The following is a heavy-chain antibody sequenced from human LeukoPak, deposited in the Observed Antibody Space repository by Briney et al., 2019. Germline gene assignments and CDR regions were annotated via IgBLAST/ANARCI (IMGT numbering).Heavy chain of an antibody. J-gene: IGHJ3*02. CDR1: GFTFSSYA. CDR3: AKPYDYYDSSGYIVDAFDI. Sequence: GGSLRLSCAASGFTFSSYAMSWVRQAPGKGLEWVSAISGSGGSTYYADSVKGQFTISRDNSKNTLYLQMNSLRAEDTAVYYCAKPYDYYDSSGYIVDAFDIWGQGTMVTVSS. V-gene: IGHV3-23*01. CDR2: ISGSGGST. D-gene: IGHD3-22*01.